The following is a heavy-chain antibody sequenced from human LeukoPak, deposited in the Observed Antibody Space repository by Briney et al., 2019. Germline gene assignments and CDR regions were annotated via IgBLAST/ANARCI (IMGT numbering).Heavy chain of an antibody. Sequence: ATSVKVSCKASGYTFTGYYMHWVRQAPGQGLEWMGRINPNSGGTNYAQKFQGRVTMTRDTSISTAYMELSRLRSDDTAVYYCAKLSSGWYDNYWGQGTLVTVSS. CDR2: INPNSGGT. V-gene: IGHV1-2*06. J-gene: IGHJ4*02. D-gene: IGHD6-19*01. CDR3: AKLSSGWYDNY. CDR1: GYTFTGYY.